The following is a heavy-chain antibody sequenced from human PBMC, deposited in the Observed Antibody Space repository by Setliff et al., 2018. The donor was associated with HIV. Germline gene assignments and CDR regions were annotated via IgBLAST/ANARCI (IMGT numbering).Heavy chain of an antibody. Sequence: GGSLRLSCAASGFTFDDYAMHWLRQAPGKGLEWVSGISWNSGSIGYADSVKGRFTMSRDNAKNSLYLQMNSLRAEDMALYYCVKGYSSSWLYYFDYWGPCTFVTLS. CDR2: ISWNSGSI. CDR3: VKGYSSSWLYYFDY. J-gene: IGHJ4*02. CDR1: GFTFDDYA. D-gene: IGHD6-13*01. V-gene: IGHV3-9*03.